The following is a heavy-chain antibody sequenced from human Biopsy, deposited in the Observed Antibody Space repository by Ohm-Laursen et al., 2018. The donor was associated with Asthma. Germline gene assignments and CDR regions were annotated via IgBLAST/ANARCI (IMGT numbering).Heavy chain of an antibody. CDR1: GYNFISFA. Sequence: ASVKVSCKASGYNFISFAIHWVRQAPGQRLEWMGWVNTGNGDTKYSQKFQGRVTITRDTSAGTAYMELRCLRSEDTATYYCARTYYDFLTGQVKDVFGVWGQGTMVTVS. J-gene: IGHJ3*01. D-gene: IGHD3-9*01. CDR3: ARTYYDFLTGQVKDVFGV. V-gene: IGHV1-3*04. CDR2: VNTGNGDT.